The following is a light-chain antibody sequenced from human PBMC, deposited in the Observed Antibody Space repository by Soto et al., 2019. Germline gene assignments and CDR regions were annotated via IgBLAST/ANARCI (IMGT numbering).Light chain of an antibody. Sequence: QSALTQPASVSGSPGQSITISCTGTSSDVGSYNLVSWYQQHPGKAPKLMIYEGSKRPSGVSNRFSGSKSGNTASLTISGLQAEDEADYYCCSYAGSSTDVVFGGGTQLT. J-gene: IGLJ2*01. V-gene: IGLV2-23*01. CDR1: SSDVGSYNL. CDR3: CSYAGSSTDVV. CDR2: EGS.